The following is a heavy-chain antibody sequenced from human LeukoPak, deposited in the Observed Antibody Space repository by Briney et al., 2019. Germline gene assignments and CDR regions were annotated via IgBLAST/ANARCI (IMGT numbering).Heavy chain of an antibody. J-gene: IGHJ6*02. CDR2: IIPIFGTA. V-gene: IGHV1-69*01. CDR1: GGTFSSYA. CDR3: ARVLFRGYDSDYYGMDV. D-gene: IGHD5-12*01. Sequence: SVKVSCKASGGTFSSYAISWVRQAPGQGLEWMGGIIPIFGTANYAQKFQGRVTITADESTSTAYMELSSPRSEDTAVYYCARVLFRGYDSDYYGMDVWGQGTTVTVSS.